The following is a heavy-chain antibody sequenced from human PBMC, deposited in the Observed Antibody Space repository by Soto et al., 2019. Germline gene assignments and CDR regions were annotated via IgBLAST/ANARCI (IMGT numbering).Heavy chain of an antibody. J-gene: IGHJ4*02. Sequence: ETLSLTCTVSGGSISSYYWSWIRQPPGKGLEWIGTMYYSGNTYYDPSLKSRVTMSMDASKNQFSLTLSSVAVADTAVYYCSRLTNARPGDDWGQGTLVTVSS. CDR1: GGSISSYY. D-gene: IGHD2-2*01. V-gene: IGHV4-59*04. CDR3: SRLTNARPGDD. CDR2: MYYSGNT.